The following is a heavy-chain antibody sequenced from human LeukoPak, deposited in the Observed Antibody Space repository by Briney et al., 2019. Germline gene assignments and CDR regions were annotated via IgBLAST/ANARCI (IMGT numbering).Heavy chain of an antibody. CDR2: INSDGSSA. Sequence: GGSLRLSCAASGFTFNNYWMHWVRQAPGKGLVWVSGINSDGSSATYADSVKGRFTISRDNAKNTLYLEMNSLRAEDTAVYYCARDKGDYDTSGSLFVFGGQGTLVTVSS. J-gene: IGHJ4*02. V-gene: IGHV3-74*01. CDR1: GFTFNNYW. D-gene: IGHD3-22*01. CDR3: ARDKGDYDTSGSLFVF.